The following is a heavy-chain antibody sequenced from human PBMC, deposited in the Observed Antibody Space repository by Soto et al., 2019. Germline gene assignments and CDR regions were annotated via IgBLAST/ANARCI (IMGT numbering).Heavy chain of an antibody. CDR3: ARSTGDHPFYYYYGMDV. Sequence: GGSLRLSCAASGFTFSSYWMHWVRQAPGKGLVWVSRINSDGSSTSYADSVKGRFTISRDNAKNTLYLQMNSLRAEDTAVYYCARSTGDHPFYYYYGMDVWGQGTPVTVYS. J-gene: IGHJ6*02. CDR1: GFTFSSYW. CDR2: INSDGSST. V-gene: IGHV3-74*01.